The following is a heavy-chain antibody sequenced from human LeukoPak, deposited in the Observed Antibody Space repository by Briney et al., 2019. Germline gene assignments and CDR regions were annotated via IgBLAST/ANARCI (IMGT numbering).Heavy chain of an antibody. J-gene: IGHJ4*02. D-gene: IGHD4-17*01. CDR3: ARADYGDYVTFDY. Sequence: PSETLSLTCTVSGGSISSYYWTWIRHPPGKGLEWIGYIYYIGRTNYNPSLKSRVTISVDTSKNQFSLKLSSVTAADTAVYYCARADYGDYVTFDYWGQGTLVTVSS. CDR2: IYYIGRT. CDR1: GGSISSYY. V-gene: IGHV4-59*01.